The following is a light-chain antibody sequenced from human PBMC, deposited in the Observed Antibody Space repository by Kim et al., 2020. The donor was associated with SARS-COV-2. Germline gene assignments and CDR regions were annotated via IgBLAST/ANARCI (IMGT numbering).Light chain of an antibody. CDR3: QQYNSYPYT. CDR1: QAISYQ. J-gene: IGKJ2*01. CDR2: AAS. V-gene: IGKV1-16*02. Sequence: SASVGDRVTSNCRASQAISYQLALFQQKPGNAPKSLIYAASRLQSGVPSKVSGRGSGTDFTLTINSLQPEDFGTYYCQQYNSYPYTFGQGTKLEI.